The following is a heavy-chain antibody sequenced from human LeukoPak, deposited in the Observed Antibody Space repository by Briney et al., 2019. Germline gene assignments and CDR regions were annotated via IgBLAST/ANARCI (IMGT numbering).Heavy chain of an antibody. Sequence: GGSLRLSRAASGFTFSDYYMSWIRQAPGKGLEWISYISSSGSSVNYADSVKGRFTISRDNAKNSLYLQMNSLRADDTAVYYCARGQLWKDDWGQGTLVTVSS. J-gene: IGHJ4*02. V-gene: IGHV3-11*01. D-gene: IGHD5-18*01. CDR3: ARGQLWKDD. CDR1: GFTFSDYY. CDR2: ISSSGSSV.